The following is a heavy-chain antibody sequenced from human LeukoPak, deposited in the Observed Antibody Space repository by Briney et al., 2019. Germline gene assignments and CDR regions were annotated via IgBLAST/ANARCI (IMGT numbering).Heavy chain of an antibody. CDR1: GDSVSSNTVA. Sequence: SQTLSLTCAISGDSVSSNTVAWNWVRQSPSRGLEWLGRTFYRSKWNNEYALSVKSQITINPDTSKNQFSLQLDSVTPEDTAMYYCARGYYGMDVWGQGTTVTVSS. J-gene: IGHJ6*02. CDR3: ARGYYGMDV. CDR2: TFYRSKWNN. V-gene: IGHV6-1*01.